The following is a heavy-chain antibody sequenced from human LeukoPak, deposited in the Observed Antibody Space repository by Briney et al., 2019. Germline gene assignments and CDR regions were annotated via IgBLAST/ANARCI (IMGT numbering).Heavy chain of an antibody. J-gene: IGHJ4*02. Sequence: PRGCLRLSCQASAFTLSSYTMNWVRQAPGKGLEWVSSISSSSSYIYYADSVKGRFTISRDNAKNSLYLKMNSLRAEDTAVYYCARVAMIVAKPYDYWGQGTLVTVSS. V-gene: IGHV3-21*01. CDR1: AFTLSSYT. CDR3: ARVAMIVAKPYDY. D-gene: IGHD3-22*01. CDR2: ISSSSSYI.